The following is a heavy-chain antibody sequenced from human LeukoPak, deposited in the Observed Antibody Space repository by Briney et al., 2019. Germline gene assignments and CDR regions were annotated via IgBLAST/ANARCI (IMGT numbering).Heavy chain of an antibody. V-gene: IGHV4-4*07. J-gene: IGHJ6*03. Sequence: SETLSLTCTVSGGSISSYYWSWIRQPAGKGLEWIGRIYTSGSTNYNPSLKSRVTMSVDTSKNQFSLKLSSVTAADTAVYYRARDLGNYYYYYMDVWGKGTTVTVSS. CDR1: GGSISSYY. CDR2: IYTSGST. CDR3: ARDLGNYYYYYMDV. D-gene: IGHD3-16*01.